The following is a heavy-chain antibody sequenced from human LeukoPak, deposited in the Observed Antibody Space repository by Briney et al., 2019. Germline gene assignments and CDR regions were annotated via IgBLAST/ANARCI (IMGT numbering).Heavy chain of an antibody. V-gene: IGHV1-69*13. CDR3: ARENGRGVISPYYDL. CDR1: GGTFSSYA. D-gene: IGHD3-10*01. CDR2: IIPIFGTA. J-gene: IGHJ4*02. Sequence: SVKVSCKASGGTFSSYAISWMRQAPGQGLEWMGGIIPIFGTANYAQKFQGRVTITADESTSTAYMELSSLRSEDTAVYYCARENGRGVISPYYDLWGQGTLVTVSS.